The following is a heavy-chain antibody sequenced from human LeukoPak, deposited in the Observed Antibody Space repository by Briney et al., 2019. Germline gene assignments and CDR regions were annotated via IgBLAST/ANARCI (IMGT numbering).Heavy chain of an antibody. CDR1: GYTFTSYY. Sequence: ASVKVSCKASGYTFTSYYMHWVRQAPGQGLEWMGIINPSGGSTSYAQKFQGRVTMTRDTSTSTVYMELSSLRSEDTAVYYCARHFDGGQFASPGLSNDAFDIWGQGTMVTVSS. V-gene: IGHV1-46*01. D-gene: IGHD3-9*01. CDR3: ARHFDGGQFASPGLSNDAFDI. J-gene: IGHJ3*02. CDR2: INPSGGST.